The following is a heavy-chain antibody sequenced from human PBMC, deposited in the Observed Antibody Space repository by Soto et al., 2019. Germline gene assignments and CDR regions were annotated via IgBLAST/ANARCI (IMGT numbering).Heavy chain of an antibody. D-gene: IGHD1-26*01. CDR3: AKEGSDGWCHL. CDR1: GFSVINSY. CDR2: IYTGGST. J-gene: IGHJ5*02. Sequence: EEQLVESGGGLIQPGGSLRLSCVGSGFSVINSYVSWVRQAPGQGLEWASIIYTGGSTYYAVSLKGRFTMSRDTSKNTVSLQMNSLRAEDTDLYYCAKEGSDGWCHLWGQGTLVTVPS. V-gene: IGHV3-53*01.